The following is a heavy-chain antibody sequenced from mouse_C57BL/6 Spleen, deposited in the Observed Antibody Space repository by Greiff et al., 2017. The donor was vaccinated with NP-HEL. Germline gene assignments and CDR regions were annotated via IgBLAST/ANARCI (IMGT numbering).Heavy chain of an antibody. CDR3: ARGGDGSSYYAMDY. CDR2: IYPSDSET. CDR1: GYTFTSYW. J-gene: IGHJ4*01. D-gene: IGHD1-1*01. Sequence: VQLQQPGAELVRPGSSVKLSCKASGYTFTSYWMDWVKQRPGQGLEWIGNIYPSDSETHYNQKFKDKATLTVDKSSSTAYMQLSSLTSEDSAVYYCARGGDGSSYYAMDYWGQGTSVTVSS. V-gene: IGHV1-61*01.